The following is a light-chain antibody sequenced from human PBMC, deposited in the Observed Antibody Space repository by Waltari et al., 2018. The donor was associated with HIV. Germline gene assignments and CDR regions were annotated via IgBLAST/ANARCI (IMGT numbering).Light chain of an antibody. CDR3: QQYNNWPLT. CDR2: GAS. CDR1: QSVTST. V-gene: IGKV3-15*01. Sequence: EIVMTQSPATLSVSPGDRATLSCRASQSVTSTFAWYQQKPGQAPRLIIYGASTRATGIPARFSGSGSGTEFSLTISSLQSEDFAVYYCQQYNNWPLTFGGGTKVGIK. J-gene: IGKJ4*01.